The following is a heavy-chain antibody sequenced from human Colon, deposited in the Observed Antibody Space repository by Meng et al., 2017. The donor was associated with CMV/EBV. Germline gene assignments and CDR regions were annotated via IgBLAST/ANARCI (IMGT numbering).Heavy chain of an antibody. J-gene: IGHJ6*02. D-gene: IGHD5-12*01. CDR1: GSTVVSNY. CDR3: ARAHRGYDSFYYHYGMDV. CDR2: IYSDDKT. Sequence: GGSRRLSCTPSGSTVVSNYMNWVRQAPGKGLEWVALIYSDDKTYYADSVRGRFSISRDNAKNSLYLQMSSLRAEDTGLYYCARAHRGYDSFYYHYGMDVWGHGTTVTVSS. V-gene: IGHV3-66*01.